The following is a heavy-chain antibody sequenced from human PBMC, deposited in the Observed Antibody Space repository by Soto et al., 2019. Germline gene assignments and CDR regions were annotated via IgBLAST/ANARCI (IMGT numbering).Heavy chain of an antibody. D-gene: IGHD2-15*01. V-gene: IGHV1-3*01. CDR3: ARCIATGQLDP. J-gene: IGHJ5*02. Sequence: QVQLVQSGAEVKKPGASVKISCKASGYTFTRYTVNWVRQAPGQRLEWMGWINPDNGNTKSSQKFQDRVIITRDTSASTAYMDLSSLRSEDTAVYYCARCIATGQLDPWGQGTLVTVSS. CDR2: INPDNGNT. CDR1: GYTFTRYT.